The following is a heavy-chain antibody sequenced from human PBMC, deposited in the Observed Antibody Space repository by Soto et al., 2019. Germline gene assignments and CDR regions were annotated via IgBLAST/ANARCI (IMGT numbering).Heavy chain of an antibody. Sequence: GGSLRLSCVASGFILSGYDMHWVRQATGEGLEWVSAIGTAGDPYYSGSVKGRFTISRGNAENSVYLQMNSLRAGDTAVYYCARAGYDSSGYYFYAMDVWGPGTTVTV. J-gene: IGHJ6*02. CDR3: ARAGYDSSGYYFYAMDV. CDR2: IGTAGDP. V-gene: IGHV3-13*05. CDR1: GFILSGYD. D-gene: IGHD3-22*01.